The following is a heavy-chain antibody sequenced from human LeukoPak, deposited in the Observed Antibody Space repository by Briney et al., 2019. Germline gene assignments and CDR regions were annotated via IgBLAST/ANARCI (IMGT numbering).Heavy chain of an antibody. Sequence: TLSLTCTVSGASIIGYYWSWIRQPPGKGLEWIGYIYYSGSTDYNPSLKSRVTMSVDTSKNQFPLKLSFMTVADTAVYHCARYLRSSSTYYMDVWGKGTTVTVSS. D-gene: IGHD6-6*01. CDR1: GASIIGYY. J-gene: IGHJ6*03. V-gene: IGHV4-59*07. CDR2: IYYSGST. CDR3: ARYLRSSSTYYMDV.